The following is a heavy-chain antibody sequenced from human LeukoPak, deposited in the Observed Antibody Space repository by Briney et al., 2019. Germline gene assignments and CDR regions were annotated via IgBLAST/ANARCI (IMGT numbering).Heavy chain of an antibody. CDR1: GVTFSGYS. V-gene: IGHV3-9*01. J-gene: IGHJ4*02. Sequence: GGSLRLSCAAPGVTFSGYSVNWVRQAPGKGLEWVSGISWNSGSIGYADSVKGRFTISRDNAKNSLYLQMNSLRAEDTALYYCAKAHRYSSGWYDYWGQGTLVTVSS. CDR3: AKAHRYSSGWYDY. D-gene: IGHD6-19*01. CDR2: ISWNSGSI.